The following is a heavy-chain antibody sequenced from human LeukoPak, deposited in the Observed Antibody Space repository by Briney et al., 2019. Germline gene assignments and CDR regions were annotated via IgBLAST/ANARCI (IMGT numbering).Heavy chain of an antibody. CDR2: IYYSGST. Sequence: PAETLSLTCTVSGGSISSYYWSWIRQPPGKGLEWIGYIYYSGSTNYNPSLKSRVTISVDTSKNQFSLKLSSVTAADTAVYYCARVSEANWFDPWGQGTLVTVSS. V-gene: IGHV4-59*08. CDR1: GGSISSYY. J-gene: IGHJ5*02. D-gene: IGHD3-16*02. CDR3: ARVSEANWFDP.